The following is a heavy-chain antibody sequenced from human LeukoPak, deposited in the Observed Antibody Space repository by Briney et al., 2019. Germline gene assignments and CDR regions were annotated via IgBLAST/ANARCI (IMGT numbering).Heavy chain of an antibody. CDR3: ARHLNHCSSTSCSAYYYGMDV. CDR2: IYYSGST. Sequence: PSETLPLTCTVSGGSISSYYWSWIRQPPGKGLEWIGYIYYSGSTNYNPSLKSRVTISVDTSKNQFSLKLSSVTAADTAVYYCARHLNHCSSTSCSAYYYGMDVWGQGTTVTVSS. J-gene: IGHJ6*02. D-gene: IGHD2-2*01. CDR1: GGSISSYY. V-gene: IGHV4-59*08.